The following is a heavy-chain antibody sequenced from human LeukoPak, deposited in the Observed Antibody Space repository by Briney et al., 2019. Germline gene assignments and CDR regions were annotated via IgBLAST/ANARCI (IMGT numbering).Heavy chain of an antibody. D-gene: IGHD4-17*01. V-gene: IGHV4-4*02. CDR2: IYQSGTT. CDR3: ARRANPAYGDYNFDY. J-gene: IGHJ4*02. Sequence: SGTLSLTCAVSGGSISSGNWWTWVRQPPGKGLEWIGEIYQSGTTNYNPSLKSRVTMSIDKSENQFSLKLSSVTAADTAVYYCARRANPAYGDYNFDYWGQGTLVTVSS. CDR1: GGSISSGNW.